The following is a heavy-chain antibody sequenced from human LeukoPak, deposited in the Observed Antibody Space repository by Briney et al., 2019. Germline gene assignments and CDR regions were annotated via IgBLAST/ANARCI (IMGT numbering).Heavy chain of an antibody. J-gene: IGHJ6*03. V-gene: IGHV4-59*01. CDR3: ARNSSSSWGYCSMDV. CDR2: IYNSATT. CDR1: GASISSYS. D-gene: IGHD6-13*01. Sequence: SETLSLTCSVSGASISSYSWSWIRQTPGKGLEWIGYIYNSATTNYNPSLKSRLTISVDTSKNQISLKLTSVTAADTAVYYCARNSSSSWGYCSMDVWGEGTTVTVSS.